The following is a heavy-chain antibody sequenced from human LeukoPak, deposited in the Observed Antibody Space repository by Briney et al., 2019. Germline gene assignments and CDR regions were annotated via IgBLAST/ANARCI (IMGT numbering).Heavy chain of an antibody. J-gene: IGHJ3*02. CDR2: ISSSGITI. V-gene: IGHV3-48*03. CDR3: ARDTLEYSNSPDALDI. CDR1: GFTFSTYD. Sequence: GGSLRLSCAASGFTFSTYDMNWVRQAPGKGLEWISYISSSGITIFYADSVKGRFTISSDNAKNSLYMQMESLRDEDTAIYYCARDTLEYSNSPDALDIWGQGTMVTVSS. D-gene: IGHD4-23*01.